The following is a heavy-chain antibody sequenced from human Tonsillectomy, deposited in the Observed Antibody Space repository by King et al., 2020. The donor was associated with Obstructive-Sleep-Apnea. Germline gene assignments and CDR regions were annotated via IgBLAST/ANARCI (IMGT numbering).Heavy chain of an antibody. CDR3: AKDRENGYKFNY. CDR1: GFTFSSSA. J-gene: IGHJ4*02. V-gene: IGHV3-23*04. CDR2: ISVSGGAT. D-gene: IGHD5-24*01. Sequence: VQLVESGGGLVQPGGSLRLSCAASGFTFSSSAMTWVRQAPGKGLEWVSAISVSGGATSYADSVKGRFTISRDNSKNTLFLQMNSLRAEDTAVYFRAKDRENGYKFNYWGQGTLVTVSS.